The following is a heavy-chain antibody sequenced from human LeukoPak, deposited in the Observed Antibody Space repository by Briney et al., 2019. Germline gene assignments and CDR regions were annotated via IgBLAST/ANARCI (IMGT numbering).Heavy chain of an antibody. CDR1: GYSFTDYY. D-gene: IGHD4-17*01. CDR2: INPNNGGT. Sequence: ASMKVSCKPSGYSFTDYYVYWVRQAAGQGLEWMGWINPNNGGTKYAQRFQGRVTMTTDTSINTVHVELTRLTSDDTAVYYCARKSDGDYFPDYWGQGTLVTVSS. J-gene: IGHJ4*02. V-gene: IGHV1-2*02. CDR3: ARKSDGDYFPDY.